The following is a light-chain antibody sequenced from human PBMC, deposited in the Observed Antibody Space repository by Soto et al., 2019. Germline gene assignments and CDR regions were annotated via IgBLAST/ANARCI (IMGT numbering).Light chain of an antibody. J-gene: IGKJ1*01. CDR1: EYISSW. CDR3: LQYYNYPRT. V-gene: IGKV1-5*03. Sequence: DIHIDPFSFSFAATVVHMLTHHFRSSEYISSWLAWYQQKPGKAPKLLIYAASTLESGVPSRFSGSGSGTEFTLTISSLQPDDFATYYCLQYYNYPRTFGRGTKVDIK. CDR2: AAS.